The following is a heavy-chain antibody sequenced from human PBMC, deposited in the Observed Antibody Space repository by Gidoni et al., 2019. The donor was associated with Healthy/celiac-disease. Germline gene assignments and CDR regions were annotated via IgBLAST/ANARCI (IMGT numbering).Heavy chain of an antibody. Sequence: EVQLLESEGGLVQSGGSLRLSCAASGFTFSSYAMGWVHQAPGKGMEWVSAISGSGGSTYYADSVKGRFTISRDNSKNTLYLQMNSLRAEDTAVYYCAKWKYSSGWFGYWGQGTLVTVSS. V-gene: IGHV3-23*01. D-gene: IGHD6-19*01. CDR3: AKWKYSSGWFGY. CDR2: ISGSGGST. CDR1: GFTFSSYA. J-gene: IGHJ5*01.